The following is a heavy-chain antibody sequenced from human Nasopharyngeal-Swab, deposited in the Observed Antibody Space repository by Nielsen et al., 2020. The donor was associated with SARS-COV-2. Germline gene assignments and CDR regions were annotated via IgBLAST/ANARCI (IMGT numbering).Heavy chain of an antibody. Sequence: GGSLLSCAASGFPFNNYGMNWVRQAPGEGLEWVSTVDPSGGSTYYADSVRGRFTISRDNSKNALYLQMNGLRVEDTAIYYCVRSNFLDYWGQGAQVTVSS. CDR3: VRSNFLDY. CDR2: VDPSGGST. J-gene: IGHJ4*02. V-gene: IGHV3-23*01. CDR1: GFPFNNYG. D-gene: IGHD3-3*01.